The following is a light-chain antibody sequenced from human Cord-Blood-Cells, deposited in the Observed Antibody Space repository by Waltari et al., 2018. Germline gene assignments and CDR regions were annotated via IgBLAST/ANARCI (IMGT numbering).Light chain of an antibody. CDR1: QSISSY. J-gene: IGKJ4*01. Sequence: DIQMTQSPSSLSASVGDRVTITCLASQSISSYLNWYQQKPVKAPKLLIYAASSLLSGVPSRFSSSGSGTDFTLTIGSLQPADLASYCCQQSYSTRTLGGGTKVASK. V-gene: IGKV1-39*01. CDR3: QQSYSTRT. CDR2: AAS.